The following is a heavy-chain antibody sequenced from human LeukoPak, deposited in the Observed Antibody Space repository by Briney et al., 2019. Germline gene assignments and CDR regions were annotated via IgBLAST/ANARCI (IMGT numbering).Heavy chain of an antibody. J-gene: IGHJ4*02. D-gene: IGHD6-6*01. CDR1: GFTFDDYA. CDR3: ARIGYSSSSLDY. CDR2: ISWNSGII. V-gene: IGHV3-9*01. Sequence: GGSLRLSCAASGFTFDDYAMHWVRQAPGKGLEWVSGISWNSGIIGYVDSAKGRFTISRDNAKNSLYLQMNSLRAEDTAVYYCARIGYSSSSLDYWGLGTLVTVSS.